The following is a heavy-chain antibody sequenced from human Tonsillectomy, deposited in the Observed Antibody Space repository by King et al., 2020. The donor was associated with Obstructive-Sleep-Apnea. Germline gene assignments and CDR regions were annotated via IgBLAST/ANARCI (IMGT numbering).Heavy chain of an antibody. V-gene: IGHV4-31*03. CDR1: GGSISSGGYY. Sequence: LQLKESGPGMVKPSQTLSLTCTVSGGSISSGGYYWSWIRQHPGKGLEWIGYIYYSGSTYYNPSLKSRVTISVDTSKNQFSLKLSSVTAADTAVYYCARDRGTTTSYFDYWGQGTLVSVSS. D-gene: IGHD2/OR15-2a*01. J-gene: IGHJ4*02. CDR3: ARDRGTTTSYFDY. CDR2: IYYSGST.